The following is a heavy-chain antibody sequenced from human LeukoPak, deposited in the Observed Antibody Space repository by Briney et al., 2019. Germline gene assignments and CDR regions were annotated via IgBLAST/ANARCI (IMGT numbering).Heavy chain of an antibody. CDR2: LNPSGDGT. V-gene: IGHV1-46*01. Sequence: ASVKVSCKASGHTFTTYYVHLVRQAPGQGLEWMGVLNPSGDGTNYPQRFQGRVTLTRDTSTSTVYMELSSLRSEDTAIYYCAKETPNTGWFDPWGQGTLVTVSS. J-gene: IGHJ5*02. CDR3: AKETPNTGWFDP. CDR1: GHTFTTYY. D-gene: IGHD1-14*01.